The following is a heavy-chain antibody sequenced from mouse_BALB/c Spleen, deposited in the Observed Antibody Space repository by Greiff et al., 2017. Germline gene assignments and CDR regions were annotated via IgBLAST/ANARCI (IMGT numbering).Heavy chain of an antibody. CDR3: ARRGYGNLYYAMDF. Sequence: EVQLMESGGGLVQPGGSLKLSCAASGFDFSRYWMSWVRQAPGKGLEWIGEINPDSSTINYTPSLKDKFIISRDNAKNTLYLQMSKVRSEDTALYYCARRGYGNLYYAMDFWGQGTSVTVSS. CDR2: INPDSSTI. V-gene: IGHV4-1*02. CDR1: GFDFSRYW. D-gene: IGHD2-10*02. J-gene: IGHJ4*01.